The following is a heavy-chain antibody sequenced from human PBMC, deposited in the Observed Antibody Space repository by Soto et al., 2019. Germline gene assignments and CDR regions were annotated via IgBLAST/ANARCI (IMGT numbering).Heavy chain of an antibody. CDR1: GFTFSSHW. J-gene: IGHJ4*02. CDR2: IKEDGSEE. V-gene: IGHV3-7*01. CDR3: ARGGNYYFDQ. Sequence: EVQLVESGGGLVQPGGSLRLSCVASGFTFSSHWMSWVRQGPGKGLEWVANIKEDGSEEYYVDSVKGRFTISRDNAKNSLFLQMDSLRVEDMAVYYCARGGNYYFDQWGQGTLVTVSS. D-gene: IGHD1-1*01.